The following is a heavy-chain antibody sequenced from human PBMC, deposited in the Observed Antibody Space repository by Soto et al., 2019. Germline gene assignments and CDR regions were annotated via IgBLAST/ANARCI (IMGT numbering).Heavy chain of an antibody. V-gene: IGHV3-33*01. CDR1: GFTFSSYG. J-gene: IGHJ4*02. D-gene: IGHD6-6*01. CDR3: ARDLEYSSYSLPSY. CDR2: IWYDGSNK. Sequence: QVQLVESGGGVVQPGRSLRLSCAASGFTFSSYGMHWVRQAPGKGLEWVAVIWYDGSNKYYADSVKGRFTISRDNSKNTLYLQMNSLRAEDTAVYYCARDLEYSSYSLPSYWGQGTLVTVSS.